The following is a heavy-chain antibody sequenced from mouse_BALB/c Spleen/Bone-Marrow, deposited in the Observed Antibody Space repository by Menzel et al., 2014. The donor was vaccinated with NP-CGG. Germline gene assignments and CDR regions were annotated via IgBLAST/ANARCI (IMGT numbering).Heavy chain of an antibody. J-gene: IGHJ4*01. CDR3: ARHNYRYDDYAMDY. D-gene: IGHD2-14*01. CDR1: EYEFPSHD. V-gene: IGHV5-2*01. Sequence: VHVKQSGGGLVQPGESLKLSCESNEYEFPSHDMSWVRKTPEKRLELVAAINSDGGSTYYPDTMERRFIISRDNTKXTLYLQMSSLRSEDTALYYCARHNYRYDDYAMDYWGQGASVTVSS. CDR2: INSDGGST.